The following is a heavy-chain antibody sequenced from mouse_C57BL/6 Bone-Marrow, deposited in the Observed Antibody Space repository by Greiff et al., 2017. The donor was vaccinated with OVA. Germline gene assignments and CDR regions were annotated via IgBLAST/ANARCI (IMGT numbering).Heavy chain of an antibody. CDR1: GFTFSSYG. Sequence: DVKLVESGGDLVKPGGSLKLSCAASGFTFSSYGMSWVRQTPDKRLEWVATISSGGSYTYYPDSVKGRFTSSRDNAKNTLYLQMSSLKSEDTAMYYCARGYYDYFDYWGQGTTLTVSS. D-gene: IGHD2-4*01. CDR2: ISSGGSYT. CDR3: ARGYYDYFDY. V-gene: IGHV5-6*02. J-gene: IGHJ2*01.